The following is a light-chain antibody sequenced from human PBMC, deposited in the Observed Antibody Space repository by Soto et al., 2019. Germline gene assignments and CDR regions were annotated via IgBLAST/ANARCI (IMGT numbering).Light chain of an antibody. Sequence: QSVLTQPPSASLTPGQRVTISCSGSASNIGSKSVNWYQQFPGTAPKLLIYSSIYRPSGVPARMSASKSGTSASLAISGLQSEDEADYFCAAWDDSLEEYVFGTGTKVTVL. CDR3: AAWDDSLEEYV. CDR2: SSI. J-gene: IGLJ1*01. CDR1: ASNIGSKS. V-gene: IGLV1-44*01.